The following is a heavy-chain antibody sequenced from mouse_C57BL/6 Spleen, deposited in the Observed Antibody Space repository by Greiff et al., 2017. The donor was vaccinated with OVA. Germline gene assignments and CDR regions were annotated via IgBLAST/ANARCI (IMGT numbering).Heavy chain of an antibody. J-gene: IGHJ4*01. CDR1: GYAFSSSW. CDR3: ARRVVGGDYAMDY. V-gene: IGHV1-82*01. CDR2: IYPGDGDT. D-gene: IGHD1-1*01. Sequence: VQLQQSGPELVKPGASVKISCKASGYAFSSSWMNWVKQRPGKGLEWIGRIYPGDGDTNYNGKFKGKATLTADQSSSTAYMQLSILTAEDSAVYFCARRVVGGDYAMDYWGQGTSVTVSS.